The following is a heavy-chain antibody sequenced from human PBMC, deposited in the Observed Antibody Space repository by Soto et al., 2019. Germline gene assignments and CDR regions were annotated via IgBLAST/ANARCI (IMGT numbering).Heavy chain of an antibody. CDR1: GYTFTSYG. Sequence: QVQLVQSGVEVEKPGASVKVSCKASGYTFTSYGVSWVRPAPGQGLEWLGGISAYNGNTNYAQKFQGRVTMTTDTSTSKGYMELRSLRSDATAVYYCARDVPTVTTGGPDYWGQGTLVTVSS. V-gene: IGHV1-18*01. CDR2: ISAYNGNT. J-gene: IGHJ4*02. CDR3: ARDVPTVTTGGPDY. D-gene: IGHD4-17*01.